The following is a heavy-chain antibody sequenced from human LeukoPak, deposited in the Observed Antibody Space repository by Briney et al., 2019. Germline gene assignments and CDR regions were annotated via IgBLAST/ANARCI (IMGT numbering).Heavy chain of an antibody. V-gene: IGHV3-23*01. CDR3: AKESGSTFNDAFDI. D-gene: IGHD2/OR15-2a*01. CDR2: ISGSGSST. Sequence: GGSLRLSCAASGFTFDSYAVTWVRQAPGKGLEWVSGISGSGSSTYYADSVKGRFTISRDDSKTTLYLQMNSLRAEDTALYYCAKESGSTFNDAFDIWGQGTMVIVSS. J-gene: IGHJ3*02. CDR1: GFTFDSYA.